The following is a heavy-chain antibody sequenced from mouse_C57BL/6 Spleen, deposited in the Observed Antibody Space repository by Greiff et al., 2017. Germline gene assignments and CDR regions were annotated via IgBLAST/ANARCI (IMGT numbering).Heavy chain of an antibody. CDR1: GFSLTSYG. Sequence: VQLQQSGPGLVQPSQSLSITCTVSGFSLTSYGVHWVRQSPGKGLEWLGVIWRGGSTDYNAAFMSRLGITKDNSKSQVFFKMNSLQADDTAIYYCAFQPNDGLYAMDYWGQGTSVTVSS. CDR3: AFQPNDGLYAMDY. CDR2: IWRGGST. D-gene: IGHD2-3*01. J-gene: IGHJ4*01. V-gene: IGHV2-5*01.